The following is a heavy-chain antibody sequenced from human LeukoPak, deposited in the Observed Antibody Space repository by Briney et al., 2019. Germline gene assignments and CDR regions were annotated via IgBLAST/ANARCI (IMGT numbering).Heavy chain of an antibody. CDR3: ARKWLHPNWFDP. D-gene: IGHD5-12*01. V-gene: IGHV4-34*01. J-gene: IGHJ5*02. Sequence: PSETLSLTCAVCGGSFSGYYWSWIRQPPGKGLEWIGEINHSGSTNYNPSLKSRVTISVDTSKNQFSLKLSSVTAADTAVYYCARKWLHPNWFDPWGQGTLVTVSS. CDR1: GGSFSGYY. CDR2: INHSGST.